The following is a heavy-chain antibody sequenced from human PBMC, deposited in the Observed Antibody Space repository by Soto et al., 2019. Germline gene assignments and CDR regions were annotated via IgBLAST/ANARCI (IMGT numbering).Heavy chain of an antibody. D-gene: IGHD2-15*01. Sequence: EVQLVESGGGLVQPGGSLRLSCAASGFTFSDHYMDWVRQAPGKGLEWVGRSRSKTSSYTTEYAASVKGRFTVSRDDTKNSPYMQMNSLTTEDTAVYYCARGGGRDFDYWGQGTLVTVSS. CDR3: ARGGGRDFDY. CDR1: GFTFSDHY. CDR2: SRSKTSSYTT. J-gene: IGHJ4*02. V-gene: IGHV3-72*01.